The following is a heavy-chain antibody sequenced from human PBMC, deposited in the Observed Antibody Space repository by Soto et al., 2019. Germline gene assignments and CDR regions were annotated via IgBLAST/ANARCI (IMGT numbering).Heavy chain of an antibody. V-gene: IGHV1-3*01. Sequence: QVPLVQSGAEVKKPGASVKVSCKASGYTFTSYAMHWVRQAPGQRLEWMGWINAGNGNTKYSQKFQGRVTITRDTSASTAYMELSSLRSEDTAVYYCARDGEYYDFWSGYFHNGMDVWGQGTTVTVSS. D-gene: IGHD3-3*01. J-gene: IGHJ6*02. CDR2: INAGNGNT. CDR3: ARDGEYYDFWSGYFHNGMDV. CDR1: GYTFTSYA.